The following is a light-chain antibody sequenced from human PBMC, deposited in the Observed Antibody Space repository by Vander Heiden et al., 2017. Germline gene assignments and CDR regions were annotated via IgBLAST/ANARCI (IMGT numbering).Light chain of an antibody. CDR2: EVS. CDR1: SNDVGGYNY. CDR3: SSYTGSNNLI. J-gene: IGLJ2*01. Sequence: QSALTQPPSASGYPGQSVTISCTGTSNDVGGYNYVSWYQHHPGKAPKLMIYEVSKRPSGVPDRFSGSKSGNTASLTVSGLQAEDEADYYCSSYTGSNNLIFGGGTKLTVL. V-gene: IGLV2-8*01.